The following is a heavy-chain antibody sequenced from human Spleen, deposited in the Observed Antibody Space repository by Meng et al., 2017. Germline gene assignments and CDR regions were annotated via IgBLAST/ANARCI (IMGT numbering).Heavy chain of an antibody. CDR2: IETKPKNYAT. CDR1: GVTFSGSD. D-gene: IGHD4-23*01. Sequence: GGSLRLSCAVSGVTFSGSDIHWVRQASGKGLEWVGRIETKPKNYATSYAESLRGRFTISRDDSKNMAYLQMNSLETEDTALYYCMADASTVAPHYYYGMDIWGQGTTVTVSS. CDR3: MADASTVAPHYYYGMDI. J-gene: IGHJ6*02. V-gene: IGHV3-73*01.